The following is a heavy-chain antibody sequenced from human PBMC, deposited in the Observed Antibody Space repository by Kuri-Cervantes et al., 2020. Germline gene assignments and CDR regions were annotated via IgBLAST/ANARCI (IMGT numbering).Heavy chain of an antibody. D-gene: IGHD5-12*01. Sequence: SETLSLTCTVSGGSISSYYWSWIRQPPGKGLEWIGYIYYSGSTYYNPSLKSRVNMSVDRSKSQFSLKLSSVTAADTAVYYCAREGGGSGYENFDYWGQGILVTVSS. CDR2: IYYSGST. CDR1: GGSISSYY. J-gene: IGHJ4*02. CDR3: AREGGGSGYENFDY. V-gene: IGHV4-30-4*08.